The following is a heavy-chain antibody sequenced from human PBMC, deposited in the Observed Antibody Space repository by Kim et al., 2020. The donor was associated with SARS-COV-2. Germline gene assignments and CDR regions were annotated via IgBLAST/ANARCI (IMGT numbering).Heavy chain of an antibody. CDR2: ISIYNGNT. CDR1: GYTFSSYG. J-gene: IGHJ5*02. D-gene: IGHD6-6*01. V-gene: IGHV1-18*01. Sequence: ASVKVSCRPSGYTFSSYGINWVRQAPGQGLEWMGWISIYNGNTNYAQKFQERVTLTTDTSTATAYMELKSLRSDDTAMYYCARDPAEQLASPGNWFDPWGQGTLVTVSS. CDR3: ARDPAEQLASPGNWFDP.